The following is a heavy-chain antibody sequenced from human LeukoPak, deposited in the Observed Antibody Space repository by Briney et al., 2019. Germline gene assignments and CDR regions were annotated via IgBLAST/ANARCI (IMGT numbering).Heavy chain of an antibody. V-gene: IGHV4-39*02. CDR3: ARRRYYDSTGYLD. Sequence: PSETLSLTCTLSGDYISSSSYYWGWIRQPPGKGLEWIGDIYYSGSTYYNASLKGRVSISIYTSNNHFSLHLRSLTAADTALYYCARRRYYDSTGYLDWGHGALVTVSS. CDR1: GDYISSSSYY. J-gene: IGHJ1*01. CDR2: IYYSGST. D-gene: IGHD3-22*01.